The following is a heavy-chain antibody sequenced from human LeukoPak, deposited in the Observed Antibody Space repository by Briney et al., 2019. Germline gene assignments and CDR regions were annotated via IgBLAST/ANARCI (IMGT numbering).Heavy chain of an antibody. CDR1: GFTFSNYG. J-gene: IGHJ6*03. Sequence: AGRSLRLSCAASGFTFSNYGMNWVRPAPGKGLEWVSGISGSGGSTYSADSVKGRFIISRDNSKNTLYLQMKSLRAEDTAVYYCAKGGGYEAQYYYYYLDVWGKGTTVTISS. CDR3: AKGGGYEAQYYYYYLDV. CDR2: ISGSGGST. V-gene: IGHV3-23*01. D-gene: IGHD5-12*01.